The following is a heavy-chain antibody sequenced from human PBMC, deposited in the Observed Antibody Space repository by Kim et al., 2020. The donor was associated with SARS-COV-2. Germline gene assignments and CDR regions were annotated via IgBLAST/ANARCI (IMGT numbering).Heavy chain of an antibody. CDR1: GFTFSNYA. Sequence: GGSLRLSCAASGFTFSNYAMTWVRQVPGKGLEWVSAISGSGGSTYYADSVKGRFTISRDNSKNMLYLQMNSLRAEDTAVYYCAKDEVTMVRGVMPIWGQGTLVTVSS. CDR3: AKDEVTMVRGVMPI. D-gene: IGHD3-10*01. CDR2: ISGSGGST. V-gene: IGHV3-23*01. J-gene: IGHJ4*02.